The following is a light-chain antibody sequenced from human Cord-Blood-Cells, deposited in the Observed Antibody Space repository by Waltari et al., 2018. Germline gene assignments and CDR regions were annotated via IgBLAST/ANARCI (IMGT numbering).Light chain of an antibody. CDR2: DVS. CDR3: SSYTSSSTWV. V-gene: IGLV2-14*01. CDR1: RSDVGGYHY. Sequence: QSALTQPASLSGSPGQSITISCTGTRSDVGGYHYVSWYQQHPGKAPKLMIYDVSNRPSGVSNRFSGSKSGNTASLTISGLQAEDEADYYCSSYTSSSTWVFGGGTKLTVL. J-gene: IGLJ3*02.